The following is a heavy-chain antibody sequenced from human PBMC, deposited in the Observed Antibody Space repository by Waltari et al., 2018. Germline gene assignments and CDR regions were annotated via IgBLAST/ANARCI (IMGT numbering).Heavy chain of an antibody. V-gene: IGHV4-39*02. J-gene: IGHJ4*02. CDR1: GGSISSSSYY. CDR3: ARDSVLGAVAGTVDY. D-gene: IGHD6-19*01. CDR2: IYYSGRT. Sequence: QLQLQESGPGLVKPSETLSLTCTVSGGSISSSSYYWGWIRQPPGKGLAWLGSIYYSGRTTSKPSLKSRVTISVDTAKNQCSLKLSAVTAADTAVYYCARDSVLGAVAGTVDYWGQGTLVTVSS.